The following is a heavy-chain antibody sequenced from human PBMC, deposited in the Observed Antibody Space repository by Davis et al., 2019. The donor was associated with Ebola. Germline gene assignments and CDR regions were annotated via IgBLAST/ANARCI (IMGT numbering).Heavy chain of an antibody. CDR3: ARALHDEVLDY. Sequence: PGGSLRLSCVASGFTFSNFEMNWVRQAPGKGLEWVAVTSHNERERFYGESVQGRFTISRDNSENVLYLQMDSLRPDDTAIYFCARALHDEVLDYWGQGTPVTVSS. CDR1: GFTFSNFE. J-gene: IGHJ4*02. CDR2: TSHNERER. D-gene: IGHD1-1*01. V-gene: IGHV3-30*04.